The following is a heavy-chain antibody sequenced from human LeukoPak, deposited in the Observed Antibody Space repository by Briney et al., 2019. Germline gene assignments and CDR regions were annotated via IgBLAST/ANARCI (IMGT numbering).Heavy chain of an antibody. D-gene: IGHD3-22*01. CDR1: GGSISSSSYY. J-gene: IGHJ5*02. Sequence: SETLSLTCTASGGSISSSSYYWGWIRPPPGMGLEWAGSICCSGSSYYNPSLKSRVTISVDTSKNQFSLKLSSVTAADTAVYYCARTPRTIVVVITTFRPWFDPWGQGTLVTVSS. CDR3: ARTPRTIVVVITTFRPWFDP. V-gene: IGHV4-39*01. CDR2: ICCSGSS.